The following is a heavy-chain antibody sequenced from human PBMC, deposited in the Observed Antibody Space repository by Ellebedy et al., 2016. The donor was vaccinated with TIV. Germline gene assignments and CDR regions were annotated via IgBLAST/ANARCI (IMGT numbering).Heavy chain of an antibody. D-gene: IGHD5-24*01. Sequence: PGGSLRLSCAASGFTFSDYYMSWIRQAPGKGLEWVSYISSSGSTIYYADSVKGRFTISSDNAKNSLYLQMNSLRAEDTAVYSCASREMATIDYYFDYWGQGTLVTVSS. CDR2: ISSSGSTI. J-gene: IGHJ4*02. V-gene: IGHV3-11*01. CDR3: ASREMATIDYYFDY. CDR1: GFTFSDYY.